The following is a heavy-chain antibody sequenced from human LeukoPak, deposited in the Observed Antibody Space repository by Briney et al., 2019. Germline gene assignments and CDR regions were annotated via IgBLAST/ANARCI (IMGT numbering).Heavy chain of an antibody. Sequence: PSETLSLTCTVSGGSISSGDYYWSWIRQPPGKGLEWIGYIYYSGSTYYNPSLKSRVTISVDTSKNQFSLKLSSVTAADTAVYYCARDRGGVTIFGVVISPLGWFDSWGQGTLVTVSS. J-gene: IGHJ5*01. CDR2: IYYSGST. V-gene: IGHV4-30-4*08. CDR3: ARDRGGVTIFGVVISPLGWFDS. CDR1: GGSISSGDYY. D-gene: IGHD3-3*01.